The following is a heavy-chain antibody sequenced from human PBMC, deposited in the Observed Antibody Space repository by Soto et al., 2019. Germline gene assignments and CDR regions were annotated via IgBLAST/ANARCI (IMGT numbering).Heavy chain of an antibody. V-gene: IGHV3-23*01. J-gene: IGHJ4*02. CDR3: AKSEIYIYGDHYYFDY. D-gene: IGHD4-17*01. CDR1: GFTFSSYA. Sequence: GGSLRLSCAASGFTFSSYAMSWVRQAPGKGLEWVSAISGSGGSTYYADSVKGRFTISRDNSKNTLYLQMNSLRAEDTAVYYCAKSEIYIYGDHYYFDYWGQGTLVTVSS. CDR2: ISGSGGST.